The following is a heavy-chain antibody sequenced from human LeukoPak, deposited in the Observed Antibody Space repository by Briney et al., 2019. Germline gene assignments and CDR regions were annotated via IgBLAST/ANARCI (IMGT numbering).Heavy chain of an antibody. D-gene: IGHD5-12*01. CDR2: LVGSSGST. Sequence: HTGGSLRLSCAASGFTSTNYAMNWVRQAPGKGLEWVSVLVGSSGSTDYADSVKGRFTISRDNSKNTLFLQMNNLRVDDTAIYYCAKGAYDYLEIGYFAPGAREPWSPSPQ. V-gene: IGHV3-23*01. CDR1: GFTSTNYA. CDR3: AKGAYDYLEIGYFAP. J-gene: IGHJ4*02.